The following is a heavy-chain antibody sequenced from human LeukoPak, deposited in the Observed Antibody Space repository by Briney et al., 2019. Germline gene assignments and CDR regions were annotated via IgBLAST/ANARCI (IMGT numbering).Heavy chain of an antibody. CDR2: IIPIFGTA. V-gene: IGHV1-69*06. D-gene: IGHD4-17*01. J-gene: IGHJ3*02. CDR3: ARDLSTVTKQTIDAFDI. CDR1: GGTFSSYA. Sequence: GASVKVSCKASGGTFSSYAISWVRQAPGQGLEWMGGIIPIFGTANYAQKFQGRVTITADKSTSTAYMELSSLRSEDTAVYYYARDLSTVTKQTIDAFDIWGQGTMVTVSS.